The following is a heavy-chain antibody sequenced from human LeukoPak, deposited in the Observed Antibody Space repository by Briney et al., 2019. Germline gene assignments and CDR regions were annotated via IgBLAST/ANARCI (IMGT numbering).Heavy chain of an antibody. J-gene: IGHJ3*02. V-gene: IGHV4-4*02. D-gene: IGHD2-21*02. CDR1: GGSISSSNW. CDR3: ARPMDLYSSSWYPYCGGDCYDSPGAFDI. CDR2: IYYSGST. Sequence: SETLSLTCAVSGGSISSSNWWSWVRQPPGKGLEWIGEIYYSGSTYHNPSLKSRVTISVDTSKNQFSLKLSSVTAADTAVYYCARPMDLYSSSWYPYCGGDCYDSPGAFDIWGQGTMVTVSS.